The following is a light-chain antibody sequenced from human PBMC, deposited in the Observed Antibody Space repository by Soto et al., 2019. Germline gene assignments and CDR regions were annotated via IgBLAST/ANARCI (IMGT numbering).Light chain of an antibody. V-gene: IGLV2-14*01. CDR3: SSYTSTNSWG. CDR1: SSDVGGYNY. Sequence: QSALTQSASVSGSPGQSITISCTGTSSDVGGYNYVSWYQQHPGKAPKLIIYDVSNRPSGVSTRFSGSKSGNTASLTISGLQAEDEADYSCSSYTSTNSWGFGGGTKLPV. J-gene: IGLJ3*02. CDR2: DVS.